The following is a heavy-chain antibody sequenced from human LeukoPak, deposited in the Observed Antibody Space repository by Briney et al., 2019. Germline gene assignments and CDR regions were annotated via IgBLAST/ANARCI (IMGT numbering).Heavy chain of an antibody. CDR2: ISYDGSNK. CDR1: GFTFSIYA. V-gene: IGHV3-30*04. J-gene: IGHJ4*02. CDR3: ARDGYYDFWSGYYNYFDY. Sequence: GGSLRLSCAASGFTFSIYAMHWVRQAPGKGLEWVAVISYDGSNKYYADSVKGRFTISRDNSKNTLYLQMNSLRAEDTAVYYCARDGYYDFWSGYYNYFDYWGQGTLVTVSS. D-gene: IGHD3-3*01.